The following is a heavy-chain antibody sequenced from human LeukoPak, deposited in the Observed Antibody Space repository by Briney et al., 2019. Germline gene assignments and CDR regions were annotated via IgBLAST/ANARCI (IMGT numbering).Heavy chain of an antibody. CDR3: ATDGYCSGGSCLPEDY. CDR1: GYTFTDYY. CDR2: VDPEDGET. Sequence: ASVKISCKVSGYTFTDYYMHWVQQAPGKGLEWMGLVDPEDGETIYAEKFQGRVTITADTSTDTAYMELSSLRSGDTAVYYCATDGYCSGGSCLPEDYWGQGTLVTVSS. J-gene: IGHJ4*02. V-gene: IGHV1-69-2*01. D-gene: IGHD2-15*01.